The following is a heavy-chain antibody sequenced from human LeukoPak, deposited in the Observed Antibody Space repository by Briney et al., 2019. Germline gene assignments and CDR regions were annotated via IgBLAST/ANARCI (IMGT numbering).Heavy chain of an antibody. V-gene: IGHV1-18*01. J-gene: IGHJ3*02. CDR1: GYTFTSYG. Sequence: ASVKVSCKASGYTFTSYGISWVRQAPGQGLEWMGWISAYNGNTNYAQKHQGRVTMTTDTSTSTAYMELRSLRSDDTAVYYCARVLMITFGGVIRAEDAFDIWGLGTMVTVSS. CDR2: ISAYNGNT. D-gene: IGHD3-16*02. CDR3: ARVLMITFGGVIRAEDAFDI.